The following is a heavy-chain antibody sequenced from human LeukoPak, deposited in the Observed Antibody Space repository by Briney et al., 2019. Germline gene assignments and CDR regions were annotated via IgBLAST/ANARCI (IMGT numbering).Heavy chain of an antibody. J-gene: IGHJ3*02. Sequence: AESLKISCKGSGYSFTTYWIGWVRQMPGKGLEWMGFIYLGDSDTRYSPSFQGQVTTSADKSISTAYLQWSSLKAWDAAMYYCARRWARAFDIRGQGTMVTVCS. V-gene: IGHV5-51*01. CDR3: ARRWARAFDI. D-gene: IGHD5-24*01. CDR1: GYSFTTYW. CDR2: IYLGDSDT.